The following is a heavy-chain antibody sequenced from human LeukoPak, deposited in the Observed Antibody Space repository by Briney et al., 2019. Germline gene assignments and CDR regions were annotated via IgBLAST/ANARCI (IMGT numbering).Heavy chain of an antibody. CDR1: GFTLSR. J-gene: IGHJ4*02. CDR3: ARDLFSGSYQEDF. Sequence: PGGSLRLSCAASGFTLSRMSWVRQAPGKGLEWVANIKYDGSGKYYADSVKGRFTISGDDAKNSLYLEMNRLRVEDTAVYYCARDLFSGSYQEDFWGQGTLVTVSS. CDR2: IKYDGSGK. V-gene: IGHV3-7*01. D-gene: IGHD1-26*01.